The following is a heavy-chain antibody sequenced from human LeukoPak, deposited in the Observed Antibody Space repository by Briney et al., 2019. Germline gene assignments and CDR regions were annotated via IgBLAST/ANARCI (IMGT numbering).Heavy chain of an antibody. CDR2: IYTSGST. CDR3: ARGTEPSKPYYYYYGMDV. CDR1: GGSISSYY. Sequence: SETLSLTCTVSGGSISSYYWSWIRQPAGKGLEWIGRIYTSGSTNYNPSLKSRVTMSVDTSKNQFSLKLSSVTTADTVVYYCARGTEPSKPYYYYYGMDVWGQGTTVTVSS. J-gene: IGHJ6*02. V-gene: IGHV4-4*07. D-gene: IGHD1-14*01.